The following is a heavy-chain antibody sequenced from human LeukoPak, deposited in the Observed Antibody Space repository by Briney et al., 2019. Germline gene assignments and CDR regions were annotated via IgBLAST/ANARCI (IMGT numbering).Heavy chain of an antibody. V-gene: IGHV3-23*01. CDR2: ISCSGGST. J-gene: IGHJ3*02. D-gene: IGHD4-17*01. Sequence: GGSLRLSCAASGFTFSSYDMIWVRQAPGKALEWVSAISCSGGSTYYADSVKGRFTISRDNSKNTMYLQMNRLRAEDTAVYYCASTVTPGDFYGDAFDIWGQGTMVTVSS. CDR3: ASTVTPGDFYGDAFDI. CDR1: GFTFSSYD.